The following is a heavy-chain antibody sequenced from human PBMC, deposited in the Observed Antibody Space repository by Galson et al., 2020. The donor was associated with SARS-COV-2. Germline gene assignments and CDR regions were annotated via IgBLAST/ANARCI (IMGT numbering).Heavy chain of an antibody. Sequence: SVKVSRKASLSTFPIDGFRRVRQAPGQGLERMGWIRNYNGNTNNARTFQGRVTMSTDTTTNTAYMELRTLRSDDTALYYCARVDYSGSGSSFHPWGQGTHVIVSS. CDR3: ARVDYSGSGSSFHP. CDR1: LSTFPIDG. D-gene: IGHD3-10*01. V-gene: IGHV1-18*01. J-gene: IGHJ5*02. CDR2: IRNYNGNT.